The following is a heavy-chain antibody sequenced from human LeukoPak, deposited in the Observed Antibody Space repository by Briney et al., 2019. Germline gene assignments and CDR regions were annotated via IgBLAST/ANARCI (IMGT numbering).Heavy chain of an antibody. Sequence: SETLSLTCAVYGGSFSGYYWSWIRQPPGKGLEWIGEINHSGSTNYNPSLKSRVTISVDTSKNQFSLKLSSVTAAGTAVYYCARHEVPAATNWFDPWGQGTLVTVSS. CDR1: GGSFSGYY. CDR3: ARHEVPAATNWFDP. J-gene: IGHJ5*02. V-gene: IGHV4-34*01. CDR2: INHSGST. D-gene: IGHD2-2*01.